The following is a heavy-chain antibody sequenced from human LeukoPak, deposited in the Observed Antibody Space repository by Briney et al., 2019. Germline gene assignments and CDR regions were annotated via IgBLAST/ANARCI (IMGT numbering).Heavy chain of an antibody. Sequence: SETLSLTCAVSGYFINSGYYWGWIRPPPGKGLEWIGTIYQSGTTYYNPSLKSRVTLSVDTSNNQFSLKLSSVTAADTAVYYCARYYYDSSPDYWGQGTLVTVSS. CDR3: ARYYYDSSPDY. CDR1: GYFINSGYY. J-gene: IGHJ4*02. V-gene: IGHV4-38-2*01. D-gene: IGHD3-22*01. CDR2: IYQSGTT.